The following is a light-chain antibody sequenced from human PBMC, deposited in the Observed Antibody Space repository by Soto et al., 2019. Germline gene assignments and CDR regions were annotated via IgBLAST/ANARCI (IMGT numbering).Light chain of an antibody. V-gene: IGKV1-27*01. CDR3: QKYNSARLA. Sequence: DVPITDSPCFLTVSVGNRVTITCRASQVISNYLAWYQQKAGKVPKLLIYAAATLQSGATPRFSGSRSGTDFTITIISLQPENVITYYCQKYNSARLAFGGRTKVDIK. CDR1: QVISNY. CDR2: AAA. J-gene: IGKJ4*01.